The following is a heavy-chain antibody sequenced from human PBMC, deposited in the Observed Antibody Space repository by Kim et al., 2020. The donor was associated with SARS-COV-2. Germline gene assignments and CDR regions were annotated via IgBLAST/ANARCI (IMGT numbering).Heavy chain of an antibody. Sequence: SETLSLTCAVYGGSFSGYYWSWIRQPPGKGLEWIGEINHSGSTNYNPSLKSRVTISVDTSKNQFSLKLSSVTAADTAVYYCARLRGLRTAMAPYYYYGMDVWGQGTTVTVSS. V-gene: IGHV4-34*01. D-gene: IGHD5-18*01. CDR1: GGSFSGYY. CDR2: INHSGST. J-gene: IGHJ6*02. CDR3: ARLRGLRTAMAPYYYYGMDV.